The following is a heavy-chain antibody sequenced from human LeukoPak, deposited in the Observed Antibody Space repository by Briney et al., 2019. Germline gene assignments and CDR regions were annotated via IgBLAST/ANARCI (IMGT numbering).Heavy chain of an antibody. CDR1: GGSISSYY. CDR3: ARQSGNYDFWSGPLGAFDI. D-gene: IGHD3-3*01. J-gene: IGHJ3*02. V-gene: IGHV4-59*01. CDR2: IYYSGST. Sequence: SETLSLTCTVSGGSISSYYWSWIRQPPGKGLEWIGYIYYSGSTNYNPSLKSRVTISVDTSKNQFSLKLSSVTAVDTAVYYCARQSGNYDFWSGPLGAFDIWGQGTMVTVSS.